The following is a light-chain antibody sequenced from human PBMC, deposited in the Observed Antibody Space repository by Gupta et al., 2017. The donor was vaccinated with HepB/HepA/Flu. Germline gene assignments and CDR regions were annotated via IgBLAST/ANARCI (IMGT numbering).Light chain of an antibody. Sequence: QSALTQPSSVSGSPGPSIPISCTGTSSDVGGYNYVSWYQQHPGKAPKLMIYEVSNRPSGVSNRFSGSKSGNTASLTISGLQAEDEAEYYCSSYTSSSTLCVFGTGTKVTVL. CDR3: SSYTSSSTLCV. CDR1: SSDVGGYNY. CDR2: EVS. V-gene: IGLV2-14*01. J-gene: IGLJ1*01.